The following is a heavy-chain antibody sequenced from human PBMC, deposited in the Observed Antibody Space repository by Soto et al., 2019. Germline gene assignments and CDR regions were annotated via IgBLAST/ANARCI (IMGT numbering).Heavy chain of an antibody. V-gene: IGHV1-18*04. J-gene: IGHJ1*01. CDR3: AMGNGDRPEYFKH. CDR2: ISPLKGRT. D-gene: IGHD4-17*01. CDR1: GYTFTSYG. Sequence: QVQLVQSGPDLKRPGASMKVSCKASGYTFTSYGISWVRQAPGQGLEWMAWISPLKGRTQYSQKAQGRVTLSTDTSSNTAYMEMTTLRVDDTAVYYCAMGNGDRPEYFKHWGQGTLVTVS.